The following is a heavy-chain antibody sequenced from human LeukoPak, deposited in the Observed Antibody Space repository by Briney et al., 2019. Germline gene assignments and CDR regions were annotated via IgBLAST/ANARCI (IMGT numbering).Heavy chain of an antibody. CDR1: GFTFSSYW. V-gene: IGHV3-7*01. Sequence: GGSLRLSCAASGFTFSSYWMSWVRQAPGKGLEWVANIKQDGSEKYYVDSVKGRFTISRDNAKTSLYLQMNSLRAEDTAVYYCARDLGYYDYVWGSYRYRDLFDYWGQGTLVTVSS. CDR2: IKQDGSEK. D-gene: IGHD3-16*02. CDR3: ARDLGYYDYVWGSYRYRDLFDY. J-gene: IGHJ4*02.